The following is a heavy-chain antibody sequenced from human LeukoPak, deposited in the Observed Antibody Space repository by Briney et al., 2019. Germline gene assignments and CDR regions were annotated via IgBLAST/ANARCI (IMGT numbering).Heavy chain of an antibody. V-gene: IGHV3-7*01. J-gene: IGHJ4*02. CDR2: IKQDGGEK. D-gene: IGHD6-19*01. Sequence: GGSLRLSCAASGFTFSNFWMSLVRRTPGKGLEWVANIKQDGGEKYYVDSVKGRFTISRDNAKNSLYLQMSSLRGEDTGVYYCARDQRGWYYWGLGTLVTVSS. CDR3: ARDQRGWYY. CDR1: GFTFSNFW.